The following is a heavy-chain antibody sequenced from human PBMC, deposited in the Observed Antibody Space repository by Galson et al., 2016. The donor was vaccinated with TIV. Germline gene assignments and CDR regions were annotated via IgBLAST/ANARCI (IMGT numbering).Heavy chain of an antibody. J-gene: IGHJ4*02. CDR1: GYGFVDYW. V-gene: IGHV5-51*01. D-gene: IGHD1-26*01. CDR2: VYLGDSVT. CDR3: ARTAGGIDQ. Sequence: QSGAEVKKPGESLKISCKHSGYGFVDYWIVWVRQRPGKGLEWMGIVYLGDSVTKYSPSFQGQVAISADKSSNTVYSQWSSLQASDTAMYYCARTAGGIDQWGQGTLVTVSS.